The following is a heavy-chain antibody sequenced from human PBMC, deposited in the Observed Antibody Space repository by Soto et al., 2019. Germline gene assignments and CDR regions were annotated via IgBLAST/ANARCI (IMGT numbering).Heavy chain of an antibody. CDR3: ARVRHYDILTGAEWWFDP. D-gene: IGHD3-9*01. J-gene: IGHJ5*02. V-gene: IGHV4-59*01. CDR1: GGSISSYY. CDR2: IYYSGST. Sequence: SETLSLPCTVAGGSISSYYWSWIRQTPGKGLEWIGYIYYSGSTNYNPSLKSRVTISVDTSKNQFSLKLSSVTAADTALYYCARVRHYDILTGAEWWFDPWGQGTLVTVSS.